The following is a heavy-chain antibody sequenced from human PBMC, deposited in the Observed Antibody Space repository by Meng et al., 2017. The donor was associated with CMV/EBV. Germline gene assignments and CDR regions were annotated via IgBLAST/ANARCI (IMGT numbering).Heavy chain of an antibody. V-gene: IGHV1-18*01. J-gene: IGHJ4*02. CDR3: ARVAYSSSWYHAFDY. CDR1: GYTFTSYG. Sequence: SGYTFTSYGISGVRQAPGQGLEWMGWISAYNGNTNYAQKLQGRVTMTTDTSTSTAYMELRSLRSDDTAVYYCARVAYSSSWYHAFDYWGQGTLVTVSS. D-gene: IGHD6-13*01. CDR2: ISAYNGNT.